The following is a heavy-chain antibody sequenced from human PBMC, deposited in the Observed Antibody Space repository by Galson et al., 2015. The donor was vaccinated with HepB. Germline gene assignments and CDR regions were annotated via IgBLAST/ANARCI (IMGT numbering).Heavy chain of an antibody. CDR2: IYYSGST. V-gene: IGHV4-59*01. D-gene: IGHD2-2*01. CDR1: GGSISSYY. Sequence: SETLSLTCTVSGGSISSYYWSWVRQPPGKGLEWIGYIYYSGSTNYNPSLKSRVIISVDTSKNQFSLKLSSVTAADTAVYYCARDLGYCSTTSCYGSNAFDIWGQGTMVTVSS. J-gene: IGHJ3*02. CDR3: ARDLGYCSTTSCYGSNAFDI.